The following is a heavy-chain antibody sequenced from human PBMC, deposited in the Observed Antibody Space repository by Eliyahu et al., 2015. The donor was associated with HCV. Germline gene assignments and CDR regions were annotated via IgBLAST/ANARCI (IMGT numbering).Heavy chain of an antibody. CDR3: ARDLGYSGYDFDY. CDR2: ISSSSSYI. J-gene: IGHJ4*02. D-gene: IGHD5-12*01. Sequence: EVQLVESGGGLVKPGGSLRLXCAASGFTFSSYSMNWVRQAPGKGLEWVSSISSSSSYIYYADSVKGRFTISRDNAKNSLYLQMNSLRAEDTAVYYCARDLGYSGYDFDYWGQGTLVTVSS. V-gene: IGHV3-21*01. CDR1: GFTFSSYS.